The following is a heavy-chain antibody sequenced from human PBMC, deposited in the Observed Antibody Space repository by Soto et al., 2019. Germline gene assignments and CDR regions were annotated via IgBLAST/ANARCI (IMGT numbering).Heavy chain of an antibody. D-gene: IGHD3-22*01. CDR1: GGTFSSYT. Sequence: GASVKVSCKASGGTFSSYTISWVRQAPGQGLEWMGRIIPILGIANYAQKFQGRVTITADKSTSTAYMELSSLRSEDTAVYYCARVNYYDSSGYYYIDYWGQGTLVTVSS. V-gene: IGHV1-69*02. J-gene: IGHJ4*02. CDR3: ARVNYYDSSGYYYIDY. CDR2: IIPILGIA.